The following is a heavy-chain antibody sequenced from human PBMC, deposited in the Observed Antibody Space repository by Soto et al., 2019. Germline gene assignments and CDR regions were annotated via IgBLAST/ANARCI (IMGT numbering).Heavy chain of an antibody. CDR2: MNPTSGNT. V-gene: IGHV1-8*01. CDR3: ATVSSSGWYCDY. D-gene: IGHD6-19*01. J-gene: IGHJ4*02. Sequence: ASVKVSCKASGYTFTSFDINWVRQATGQGLEWVGWMNPTSGNTGYAQKFQGRVTMTKNTSTDTAYMELSSLRSEDTAVYYCATVSSSGWYCDYWGQGTLVTVSS. CDR1: GYTFTSFD.